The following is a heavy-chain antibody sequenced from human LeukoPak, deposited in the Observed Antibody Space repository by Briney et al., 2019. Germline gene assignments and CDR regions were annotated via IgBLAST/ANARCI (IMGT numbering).Heavy chain of an antibody. D-gene: IGHD2-15*01. CDR3: ARGLYWSGGSCYSRYPYYYYMDV. V-gene: IGHV4-34*01. Sequence: SETLSLTCAVSGGSFSGYYWSWIRQPPGNGLEWMGEINHSVSTNSNTSLKRRVTISVYTSTHQFSLKLSSVTSADTAVYYCARGLYWSGGSCYSRYPYYYYMDVWGKGTTVTVSS. CDR1: GGSFSGYY. J-gene: IGHJ6*03. CDR2: INHSVST.